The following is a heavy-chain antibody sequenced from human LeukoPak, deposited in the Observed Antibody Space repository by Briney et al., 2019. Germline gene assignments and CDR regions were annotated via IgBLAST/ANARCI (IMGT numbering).Heavy chain of an antibody. CDR2: IYYSGST. Sequence: SETLSLTCTVSGGSISSHYWSWIRQPPGKGLEWIGYIYYSGSTNYNPSLKSRVTISVDTSKDQFSLKLSSVTAADTAVYYCARGSKRYSSSWYWFDPWGQGTLVTVSS. D-gene: IGHD6-13*01. J-gene: IGHJ5*02. CDR1: GGSISSHY. V-gene: IGHV4-59*11. CDR3: ARGSKRYSSSWYWFDP.